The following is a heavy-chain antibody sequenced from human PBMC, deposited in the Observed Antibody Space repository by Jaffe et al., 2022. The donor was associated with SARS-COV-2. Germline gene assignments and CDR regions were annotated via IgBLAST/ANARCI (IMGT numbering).Heavy chain of an antibody. CDR2: ISWNSGSI. CDR3: AKVAEGYCSGGSCFHIHY. J-gene: IGHJ4*02. CDR1: GFTFDDYA. D-gene: IGHD2-15*01. Sequence: EVQLVESGGGLVQPGRSLRLSCAASGFTFDDYAMHWVRQAPGKGLEWVSGISWNSGSIGYADSVKGRFTISRDNAKNSLYLQMNSLRAEDTALYYCAKVAEGYCSGGSCFHIHYWGQGTLVTVSS. V-gene: IGHV3-9*01.